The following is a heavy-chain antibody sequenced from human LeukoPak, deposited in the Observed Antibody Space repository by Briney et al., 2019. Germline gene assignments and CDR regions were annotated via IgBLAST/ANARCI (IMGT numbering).Heavy chain of an antibody. CDR1: GFTFDDYG. Sequence: RPGGSLRLSCAASGFTFDDYGMRWVRQAPGKGLEWVSGINWNGGSTGYADSVKGRFTISRDNAKNSLYLQMNRLRAEDTALYYCASRYCSSTSCYSVFDYWGQGTLVTVSS. J-gene: IGHJ4*02. CDR3: ASRYCSSTSCYSVFDY. CDR2: INWNGGST. D-gene: IGHD2-2*02. V-gene: IGHV3-20*04.